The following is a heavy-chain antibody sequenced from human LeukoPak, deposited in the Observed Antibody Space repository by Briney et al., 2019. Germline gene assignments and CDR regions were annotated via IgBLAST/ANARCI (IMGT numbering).Heavy chain of an antibody. J-gene: IGHJ4*02. D-gene: IGHD4-17*01. CDR3: ARDKTGHRYVYGDYNPFDS. Sequence: SVKVSCKASGGTFSGYAISWVRQAPGQGLEWMGGIIPIFGTANYAQKFQGRVTITTDESTNTAYMELSSLRSEDTALYYCARDKTGHRYVYGDYNPFDSWGQGTLVTVSS. CDR1: GGTFSGYA. V-gene: IGHV1-69*05. CDR2: IIPIFGTA.